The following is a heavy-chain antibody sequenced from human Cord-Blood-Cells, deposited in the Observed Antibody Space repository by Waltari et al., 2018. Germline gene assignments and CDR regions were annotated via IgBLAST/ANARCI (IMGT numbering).Heavy chain of an antibody. CDR1: GFPFSSYA. Sequence: EVQLLESGGGLVQPGGSLSLSCEAAGFPFSSYAMSWVRQAPGKGLEWVSAISGSGGSTYYADSVKGRFTISRDNSKNTLYLQMNSLRAEDTAVYYCAKDPFWGRGYYFDYWGQGTLVTVSS. J-gene: IGHJ4*02. CDR3: AKDPFWGRGYYFDY. CDR2: ISGSGGST. D-gene: IGHD3-16*01. V-gene: IGHV3-23*01.